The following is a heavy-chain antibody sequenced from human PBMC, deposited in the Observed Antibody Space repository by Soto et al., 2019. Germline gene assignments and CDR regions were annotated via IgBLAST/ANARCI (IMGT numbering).Heavy chain of an antibody. V-gene: IGHV4-30-4*01. D-gene: IGHD3-22*01. J-gene: IGHJ4*02. CDR1: GASISSGDYY. CDR2: IYYSGNT. Sequence: QVQLQESGPGLVKPSQTLSLTCTVSGASISSGDYYWTWIRQTPGKGLEWIGSIYYSGNTYYSPSLKSRVTISVDPSNNQFSLKLSSVTAADTAVYYCARASYDSSTYYLDYWGQGTLVTVSS. CDR3: ARASYDSSTYYLDY.